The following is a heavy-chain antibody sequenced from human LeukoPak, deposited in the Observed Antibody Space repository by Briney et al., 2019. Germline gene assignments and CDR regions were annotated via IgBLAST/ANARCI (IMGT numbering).Heavy chain of an antibody. CDR2: ISAYNGNS. CDR1: GYTFTNYG. Sequence: ASVKVSCKASGYTFTNYGISWVRQAPGQGLEWMGWISAYNGNSIYAQKLQGRITVTTDTSTSTAYMELRSLTSDDTAVYYCARDRHTAMVYYYYYMDVWGTGTTVTVSS. D-gene: IGHD5-18*01. J-gene: IGHJ6*03. CDR3: ARDRHTAMVYYYYYMDV. V-gene: IGHV1-18*01.